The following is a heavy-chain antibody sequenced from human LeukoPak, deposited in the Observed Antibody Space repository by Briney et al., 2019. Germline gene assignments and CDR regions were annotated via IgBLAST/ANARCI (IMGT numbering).Heavy chain of an antibody. J-gene: IGHJ4*02. Sequence: ASVKVSCKASGYTFTSYDINWVRQATGQGLEWMGWMNPNSGNTGYAQKFQGRVTMTRNTSISTAYMELSSLRSDDTAVYYCARSLYSSGWSQNDYWGQGTLVTVSS. CDR2: MNPNSGNT. CDR3: ARSLYSSGWSQNDY. CDR1: GYTFTSYD. V-gene: IGHV1-8*01. D-gene: IGHD6-19*01.